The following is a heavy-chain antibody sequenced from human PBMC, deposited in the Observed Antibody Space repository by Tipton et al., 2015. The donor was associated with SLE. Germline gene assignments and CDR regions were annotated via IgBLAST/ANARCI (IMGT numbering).Heavy chain of an antibody. D-gene: IGHD6-13*01. CDR2: IYHSGST. CDR3: ARLYSSSWQRSDY. CDR1: GDSIGSDY. Sequence: TLSLTCSVSGDSIGSDYWNWIRQPPGKGLEWIEYIYHSGSTSYNPSLKSRVTISIDTSKTHFSLKLSSVTAADTAVYYCARLYSSSWQRSDYWGQGTLVTVSS. J-gene: IGHJ4*02. V-gene: IGHV4-59*01.